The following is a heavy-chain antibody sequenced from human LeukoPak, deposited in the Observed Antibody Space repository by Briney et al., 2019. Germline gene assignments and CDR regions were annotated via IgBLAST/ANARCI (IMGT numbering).Heavy chain of an antibody. Sequence: RSLRLSCAASGFVFSSYAMHWVRQAPGKGLEWVAIISFDGANTYYADSVKGRFTISRDNSKNTLYLQMNSLRSGDTSVYYCARDRRGALGTSGCFDHWGQGTLVTVSS. CDR2: ISFDGANT. J-gene: IGHJ4*02. V-gene: IGHV3-30-3*01. CDR1: GFVFSSYA. D-gene: IGHD2-2*01. CDR3: ARDRRGALGTSGCFDH.